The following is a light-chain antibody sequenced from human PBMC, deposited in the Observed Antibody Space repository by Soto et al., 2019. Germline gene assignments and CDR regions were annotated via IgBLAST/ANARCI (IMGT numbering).Light chain of an antibody. J-gene: IGLJ3*02. Sequence: QAVVTQEPSLTVSPGGRVTLTCGSSTGAVTSGHYPYWFQQKPGQAPRTLIYDTTNKQSWTPARFSGSLLGGKAALTLSGAQPEDEADYYCLLFYSGPRVFGGGTKLTVL. CDR2: DTT. CDR1: TGAVTSGHY. CDR3: LLFYSGPRV. V-gene: IGLV7-46*01.